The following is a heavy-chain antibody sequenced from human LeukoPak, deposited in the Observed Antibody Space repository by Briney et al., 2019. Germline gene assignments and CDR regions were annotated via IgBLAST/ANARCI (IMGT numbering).Heavy chain of an antibody. CDR1: GYTFTSYD. V-gene: IGHV1-8*01. CDR2: MNPNSGNT. Sequence: GASVKVSCKASGYTFTSYDINWVRQATGQRLEWMGWMNPNSGNTGYAQKFQGRVTMTRNTSISTAYMELSSLRSEDTAVYYCARAYYDSSGYYYSLYYYMDVWGKGTTVTVSS. D-gene: IGHD3-22*01. J-gene: IGHJ6*03. CDR3: ARAYYDSSGYYYSLYYYMDV.